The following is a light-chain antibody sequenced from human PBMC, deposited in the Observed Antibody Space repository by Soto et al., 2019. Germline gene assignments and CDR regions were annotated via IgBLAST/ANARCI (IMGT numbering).Light chain of an antibody. CDR1: SGDVGYYNY. CDR2: DVT. CDR3: CSYAGTPRYV. Sequence: QSVLTQPRSVSGSPGQSVTISCTGTSGDVGYYNYVSWYQQHPGKAPKVMIYDVTERPSGVPDRFSGSKSGNTASLTISGLQAEDEADYYCCSYAGTPRYVLGTGTKVTVL. V-gene: IGLV2-11*01. J-gene: IGLJ1*01.